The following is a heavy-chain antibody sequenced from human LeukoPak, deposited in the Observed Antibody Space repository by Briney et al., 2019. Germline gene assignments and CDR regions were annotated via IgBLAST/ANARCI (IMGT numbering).Heavy chain of an antibody. CDR1: GYTFTSYA. V-gene: IGHV1-69*13. CDR3: ARDPPTYYYDSSGYYGY. Sequence: SVKVSCKASGYTFTSYAMNWVRPAPGQGLEWMGGIIPIFGTANYAQKFQGRVTITADESTSTAYMELSSLRSEDTTVYYCARDPPTYYYDSSGYYGYWGQGTLVTVSS. J-gene: IGHJ4*02. CDR2: IIPIFGTA. D-gene: IGHD3-22*01.